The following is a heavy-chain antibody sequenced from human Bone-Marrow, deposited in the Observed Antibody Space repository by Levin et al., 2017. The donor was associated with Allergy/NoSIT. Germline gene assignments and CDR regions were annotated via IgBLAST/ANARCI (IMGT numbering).Heavy chain of an antibody. CDR3: ARHVVPGLVAAGYVGHWFDP. J-gene: IGHJ5*02. V-gene: IGHV5-10-1*01. D-gene: IGHD6-25*01. Sequence: GESLKISCKGSGYSFTTYWISWVRQMPGKGLEWMGRIDPSDSSTNYSPSLQGHVTISVDKSITTAYLQWSSLKASDTAMYYCARHVVPGLVAAGYVGHWFDPWGQGTLVTVSS. CDR1: GYSFTTYW. CDR2: IDPSDSST.